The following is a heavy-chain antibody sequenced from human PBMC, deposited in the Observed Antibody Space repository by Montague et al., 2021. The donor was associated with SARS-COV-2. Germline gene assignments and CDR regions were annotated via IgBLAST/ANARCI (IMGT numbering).Heavy chain of an antibody. CDR2: MNDSGKT. Sequence: SETLSLTCTVSGGSISGYYCSWIRHPPATGLEWIGYMNDSGKTYYNPYLRSRVTISVDTSTNQFSLKMTSVTAADTAVYYCARGRWDLSYDYWGQGTLVTVSS. J-gene: IGHJ4*02. D-gene: IGHD1-26*01. CDR3: ARGRWDLSYDY. V-gene: IGHV4-59*01. CDR1: GGSISGYY.